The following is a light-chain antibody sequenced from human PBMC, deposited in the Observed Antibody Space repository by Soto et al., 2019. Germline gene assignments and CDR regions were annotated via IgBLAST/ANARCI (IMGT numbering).Light chain of an antibody. V-gene: IGKV3-15*01. CDR1: QSLTSN. J-gene: IGKJ4*01. CDR3: QQYNHWPRMLS. Sequence: EIILTQSPATLYVSPGERATLSCRASQSLTSNLAWYQQRPRQAPRLLIYDTSTRATDIPARFSGSGSGTEFTLTIASLQSEDFAVYYCQQYNHWPRMLSFGGGTRV. CDR2: DTS.